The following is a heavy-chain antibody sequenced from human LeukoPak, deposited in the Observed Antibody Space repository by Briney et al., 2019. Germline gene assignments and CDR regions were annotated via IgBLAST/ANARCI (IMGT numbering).Heavy chain of an antibody. CDR2: MNPNSGNT. CDR3: ARGVVVVPAAKVWFDP. D-gene: IGHD2-2*01. J-gene: IGHJ5*02. CDR1: GYTFTSYD. V-gene: IGHV1-8*01. Sequence: EASVKVSCKASGYTFTSYDINWVRQATGQGLEWMGWMNPNSGNTGYAQKFQGRVTMTRNTSISTAYMELSSLRSEDTAVYYCARGVVVVPAAKVWFDPWGQGTLVTVSS.